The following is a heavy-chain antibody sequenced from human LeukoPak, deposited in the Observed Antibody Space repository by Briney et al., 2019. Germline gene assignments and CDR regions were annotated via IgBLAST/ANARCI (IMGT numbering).Heavy chain of an antibody. CDR3: AEGKGPLGYCSSTSCYRYYYYGMDV. D-gene: IGHD2-2*01. CDR2: IIPILGIA. V-gene: IGHV1-69*02. CDR1: GYTFTGYY. J-gene: IGHJ6*02. Sequence: SVKVSCKASGYTFTGYYMHWVRQAPGQGLEWMGRIIPILGIANYAQKFQGRVTITADKSTSTAYMELSSLRSEDTAVYYCAEGKGPLGYCSSTSCYRYYYYGMDVWGQGTTVTVSS.